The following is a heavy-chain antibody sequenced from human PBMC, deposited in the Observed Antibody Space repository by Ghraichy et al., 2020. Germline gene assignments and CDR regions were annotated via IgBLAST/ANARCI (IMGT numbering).Heavy chain of an antibody. J-gene: IGHJ4*02. CDR3: AKERALGGGSCFDY. CDR2: ISGSGANT. D-gene: IGHD2-15*01. Sequence: GESLNISCAASGFTFSSYAMSWVRQAPGKGLEWVSAISGSGANTYYAVSVNGRFTISRDNSKNTLYLQMNSLRAEDTAVYYCAKERALGGGSCFDYWCQGALVTVSS. CDR1: GFTFSSYA. V-gene: IGHV3-23*01.